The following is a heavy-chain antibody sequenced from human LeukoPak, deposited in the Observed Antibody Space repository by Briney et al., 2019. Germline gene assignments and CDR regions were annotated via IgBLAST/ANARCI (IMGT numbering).Heavy chain of an antibody. Sequence: ASVEVSCKASGGTFSSYVIGWVRQAPGQGLEWMGWISAYNGNTNYAQKLQGRVTMTTDTSTSTAYMELRSLRSDDTAVYYCARNADFDWFLDYWGQGTLISVSS. V-gene: IGHV1-18*01. D-gene: IGHD3-9*01. CDR1: GGTFSSYV. CDR2: ISAYNGNT. CDR3: ARNADFDWFLDY. J-gene: IGHJ4*02.